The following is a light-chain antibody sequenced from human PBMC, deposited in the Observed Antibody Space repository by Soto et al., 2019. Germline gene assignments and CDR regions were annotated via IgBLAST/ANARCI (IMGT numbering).Light chain of an antibody. CDR3: QQRSNWPIT. CDR2: DAS. Sequence: EIVLTQSPASLSLSPGGSATLSCVATRIVSSYLDWYQKKNGKAPRPLIYDASSRPTDIPARFSGSGSGTDLTITISSLQPEDFELYYCQQRSNWPITFGQGTRLEIK. CDR1: RIVSSY. V-gene: IGKV3-11*01. J-gene: IGKJ5*01.